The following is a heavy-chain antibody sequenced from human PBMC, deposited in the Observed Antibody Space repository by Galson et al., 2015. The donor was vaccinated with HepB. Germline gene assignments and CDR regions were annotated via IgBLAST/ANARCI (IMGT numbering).Heavy chain of an antibody. D-gene: IGHD6-19*01. CDR1: GFSLSSNGVG. CDR2: VYWNDDK. V-gene: IGHV2-5*01. Sequence: PALVKPTPTLTLTCTFSGFSLSSNGVGVGWIRQPPGKALEWLALVYWNDDKRYSPSLKSRLTITKDTSKNQVVLTMTNMGPVDTATYYCAHRSGYSGGSYSGTVDYWGQGTLLAVSS. J-gene: IGHJ4*02. CDR3: AHRSGYSGGSYSGTVDY.